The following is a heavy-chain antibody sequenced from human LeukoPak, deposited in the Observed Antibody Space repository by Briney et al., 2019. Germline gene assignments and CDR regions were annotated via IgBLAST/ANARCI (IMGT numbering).Heavy chain of an antibody. J-gene: IGHJ4*02. V-gene: IGHV4-38-2*01. CDR3: ARRKSSGYYDW. CDR1: GYSISSGYY. D-gene: IGHD3-22*01. Sequence: SETLSLTCAVSGYSISSGYYWGWIRQAPGKGLEWIGSIYHSGSTYYNPSFKSRVTISVDTSKNQFSLKLSSVTAADTAVYYCARRKSSGYYDWWGQGTLVTVSS. CDR2: IYHSGST.